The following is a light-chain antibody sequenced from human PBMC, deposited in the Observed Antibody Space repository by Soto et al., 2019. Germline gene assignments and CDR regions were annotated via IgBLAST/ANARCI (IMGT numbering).Light chain of an antibody. Sequence: EIVLTQSPVTLSLSPGERATLSCRAIQSVGSYFAWYQQKPGQAPRLLIYDASSRATGIPARFSGSGSGTDFTLTISSLEPEDFAVYYCQQRSDWPSTFGGGTRVEIK. CDR1: QSVGSY. V-gene: IGKV3-11*01. J-gene: IGKJ4*01. CDR2: DAS. CDR3: QQRSDWPST.